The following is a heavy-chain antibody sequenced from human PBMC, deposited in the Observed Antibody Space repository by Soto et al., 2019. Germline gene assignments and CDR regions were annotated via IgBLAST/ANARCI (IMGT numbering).Heavy chain of an antibody. D-gene: IGHD5-18*01. J-gene: IGHJ4*02. CDR3: ARSRAYSYGPFDY. V-gene: IGHV4-59*01. Sequence: AETLSLTCTVSGGSISSYYWSWIRQPPGKGLEWIGYIYYSGSTNYNPSLKSRVTISVDTSKNQFSLKLSSVTAADTAVYYCARSRAYSYGPFDYWGQGTLVTVSS. CDR1: GGSISSYY. CDR2: IYYSGST.